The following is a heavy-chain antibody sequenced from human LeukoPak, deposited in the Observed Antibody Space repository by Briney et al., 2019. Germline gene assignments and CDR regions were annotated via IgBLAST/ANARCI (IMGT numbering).Heavy chain of an antibody. CDR3: ARGDPLGNY. CDR2: INSDGGNS. D-gene: IGHD7-27*01. J-gene: IGHJ4*02. Sequence: GGSLRLSCSASGFTFRTSWMHWVRQGPGKGLLWVAHINSDGGNSAYADSVKGRFTISRDNAKSTLYLQMNSLRSEDTAVYYRARGDPLGNYWGQGTLVTVSS. CDR1: GFTFRTSW. V-gene: IGHV3-74*01.